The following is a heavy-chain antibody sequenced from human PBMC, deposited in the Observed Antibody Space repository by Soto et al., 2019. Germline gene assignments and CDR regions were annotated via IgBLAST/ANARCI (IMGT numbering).Heavy chain of an antibody. CDR3: ARSQEVLLWFGDAFDI. Sequence: EASVKVSCKASGGTFSSYAISWVRQAPGQGREWMGGIIPIFGTANYAQKFQGRVTITADESTSTAYMELSSLRSEDTAVYYCARSQEVLLWFGDAFDIWGQGTMVTVSS. V-gene: IGHV1-69*13. J-gene: IGHJ3*02. D-gene: IGHD3-10*01. CDR1: GGTFSSYA. CDR2: IIPIFGTA.